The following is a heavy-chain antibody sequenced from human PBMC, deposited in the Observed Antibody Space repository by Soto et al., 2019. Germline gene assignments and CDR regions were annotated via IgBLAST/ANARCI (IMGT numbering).Heavy chain of an antibody. D-gene: IGHD3-10*01. CDR2: IKQDGSEE. CDR1: GFTFSSYW. J-gene: IGHJ6*02. Sequence: EVQLVESGGGLVQPGGSLRLSCVDSGFTFSSYWMSWVRQAPVKGLEWVGNIKQDGSEENYVDSVKGRFTISRDNAKNSMYLKMNSLRAEDTAVYYCARIASSGRGWDVWGQGTTFVVSS. V-gene: IGHV3-7*01. CDR3: ARIASSGRGWDV.